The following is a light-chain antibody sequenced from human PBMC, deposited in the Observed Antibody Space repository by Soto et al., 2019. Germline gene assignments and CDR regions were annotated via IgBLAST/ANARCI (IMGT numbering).Light chain of an antibody. V-gene: IGKV3-11*01. J-gene: IGKJ4*01. CDR3: QQRVNWPPT. CDR2: DAS. CDR1: QSVSDY. Sequence: EVVLTQSPASLSLSPGDIATLSCRADQSVSDYLAWYQQKPGQPPRLLFFDASSRATGVPHRFSAGGSGTDFTHIISSLQPEDFAVYYCQQRVNWPPTFGGGTKVEI.